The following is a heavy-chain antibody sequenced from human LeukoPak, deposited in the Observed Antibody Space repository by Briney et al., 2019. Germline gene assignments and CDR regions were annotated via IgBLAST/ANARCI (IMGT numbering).Heavy chain of an antibody. V-gene: IGHV1-18*01. CDR2: ISAYNGNT. CDR3: ARATLYYYGSGSYY. D-gene: IGHD3-10*01. J-gene: IGHJ4*02. Sequence: ASVKVSCKASGYTFTRYAMNWVRQAPGQGLEWMGWISAYNGNTNYAQKLQGRVTMTTDTSTSTAYMELRSLRSDDTAVYYCARATLYYYGSGSYYWGQGTLVTVSS. CDR1: GYTFTRYA.